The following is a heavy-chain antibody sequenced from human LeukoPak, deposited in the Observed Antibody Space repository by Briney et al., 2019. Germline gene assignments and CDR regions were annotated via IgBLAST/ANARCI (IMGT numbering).Heavy chain of an antibody. CDR2: ISNNGIGT. J-gene: IGHJ4*02. V-gene: IGHV3-23*01. CDR3: AKSGVWGGSFHY. CDR1: GFTFSNYA. Sequence: GGSLRLSCAASGFTFSNYAMSWVRQAPGKGLEWVSGISNNGIGTYYADSVKGRLTISRDISEKTLSLQMSSLRVEDTAVYYCAKSGVWGGSFHYWGQGTPVIVSS. D-gene: IGHD7-27*01.